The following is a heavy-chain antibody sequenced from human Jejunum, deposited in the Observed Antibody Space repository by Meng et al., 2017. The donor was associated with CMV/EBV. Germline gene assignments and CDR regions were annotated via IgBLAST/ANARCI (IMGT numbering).Heavy chain of an antibody. V-gene: IGHV3-66*03. CDR1: AFPVTNTY. J-gene: IGHJ3*02. CDR2: IYGSGST. CDR3: ARDLLGGTKGAFDI. Sequence: SAFPVTNTYMSWVRQAPGKGLEWVSVIYGSGSTYYADSVKGRFTVSRDNSKNTLYLQMNSLRAEDTAVYYCARDLLGGTKGAFDIWGQGTLVTVSS. D-gene: IGHD1-1*01.